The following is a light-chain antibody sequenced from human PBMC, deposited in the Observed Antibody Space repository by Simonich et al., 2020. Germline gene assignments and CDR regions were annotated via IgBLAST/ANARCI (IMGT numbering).Light chain of an antibody. CDR2: WAS. Sequence: DIVMTQSPDSLAVSLCERATINCKSSQSVLYSSNNKNYLAWYQQKPGQPPKLLIYWASTRDSGVPDRFSGSGSGTDFTLTISSLQAEDVAVYYCQQYYSTPYTFGQGTKLEIK. J-gene: IGKJ2*01. CDR3: QQYYSTPYT. CDR1: QSVLYSSNNKNY. V-gene: IGKV4-1*01.